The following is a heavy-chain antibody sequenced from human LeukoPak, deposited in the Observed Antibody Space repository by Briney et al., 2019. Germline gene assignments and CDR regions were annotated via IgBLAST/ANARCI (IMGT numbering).Heavy chain of an antibody. D-gene: IGHD2-2*01. CDR2: ISASGGTT. CDR1: GFTFNNYA. CDR3: AKEPREYCSSTSCPSWFDS. J-gene: IGHJ5*01. V-gene: IGHV3-23*01. Sequence: PGGSLRLSCAASGFTFNNYAMSWVRQAPGKGLEWVPAISASGGTTYYADSVKRRFTISRDNSENTLFLQMNSLRAEDTAVDYCAKEPREYCSSTSCPSWFDSWGQGTLVTVSS.